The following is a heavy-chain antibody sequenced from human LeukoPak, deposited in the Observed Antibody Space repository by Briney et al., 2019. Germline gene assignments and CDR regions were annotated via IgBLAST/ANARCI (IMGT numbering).Heavy chain of an antibody. V-gene: IGHV3-23*01. CDR2: ISGSGGST. Sequence: GGSLRLSCAASGFTFSSYGMSWVRQAPGKGLEWVSAISGSGGSTYYTDSVKGRFTISRDNSKNTLYLQMNSLRAEDTAVYYCARKTDSGGQGDYWGPGTLVTVSS. J-gene: IGHJ4*02. D-gene: IGHD3-22*01. CDR3: ARKTDSGGQGDY. CDR1: GFTFSSYG.